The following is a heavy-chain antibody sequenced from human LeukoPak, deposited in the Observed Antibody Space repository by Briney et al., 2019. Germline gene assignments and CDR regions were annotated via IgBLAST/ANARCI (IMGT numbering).Heavy chain of an antibody. CDR1: GITLSNYG. CDR2: ISDSGGRT. Sequence: GGSLRLSCAVSGITLSNYGMSWVRQAPGKGLEWVADISDSGGRTNYADSVKGRFTISRDNPKNTLYLQMNSLRAEDTAVYFCAKRGVVIRVILVGFHKEAYYFDSWGQGALVTVSS. V-gene: IGHV3-23*01. CDR3: AKRGVVIRVILVGFHKEAYYFDS. J-gene: IGHJ4*02. D-gene: IGHD3-22*01.